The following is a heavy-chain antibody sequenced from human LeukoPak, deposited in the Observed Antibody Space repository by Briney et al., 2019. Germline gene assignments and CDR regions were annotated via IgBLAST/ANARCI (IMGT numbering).Heavy chain of an antibody. V-gene: IGHV1-2*02. J-gene: IGHJ4*02. Sequence: GASVKVSWKASGYTFTDYYMHWVRQAPGQGLEWMGWINTHSGGTSYAQKFQGRVTMTRDTSISTGFMELKSLGSDDTAVYYCARSRISAPVDYWGQGTLVTVSS. CDR1: GYTFTDYY. CDR3: ARSRISAPVDY. CDR2: INTHSGGT. D-gene: IGHD6-6*01.